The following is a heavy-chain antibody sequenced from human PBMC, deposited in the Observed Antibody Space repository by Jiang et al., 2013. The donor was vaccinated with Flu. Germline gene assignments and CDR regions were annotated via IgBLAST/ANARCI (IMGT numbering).Heavy chain of an antibody. J-gene: IGHJ4*02. V-gene: IGHV1-2*02. CDR2: INPNSGGT. CDR3: ARDPSLDYFDS. Sequence: GAEVKKPGASVKVSCKASGYTFIGHYIHWVRQAPGQGLEWMGWINPNSGGTNYAQKFQGRVTMTRDTSISTAYMELSRLRPDDTAVYYCARDPSLDYFDSWGQGALVTVSS. CDR1: GYTFIGHY.